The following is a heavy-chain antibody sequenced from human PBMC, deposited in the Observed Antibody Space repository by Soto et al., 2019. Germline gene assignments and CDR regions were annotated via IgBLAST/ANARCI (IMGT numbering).Heavy chain of an antibody. CDR2: INPNIGHT. J-gene: IGHJ6*02. CDR1: GHTFTAYY. D-gene: IGHD2-8*02. V-gene: IGHV1-2*02. Sequence: ASEEVSCKXSGHTFTAYYIHWVQQAPGQGLEWIGWINPNIGHTNYAQKFQGRVTMTRDTSARTVYMELSRVRSADTAVDYVAKARLCFLYWVHDSYHYCMDFWGQGTPVTVSS. CDR3: AKARLCFLYWVHDSYHYCMDF.